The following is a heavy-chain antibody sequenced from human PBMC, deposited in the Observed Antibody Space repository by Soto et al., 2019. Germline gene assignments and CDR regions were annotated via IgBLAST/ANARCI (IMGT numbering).Heavy chain of an antibody. CDR2: ISSSSSYI. CDR3: ARGPVSGDIVVVPAAMAPFDY. J-gene: IGHJ4*02. Sequence: EVQLVESGGGLVKPGGSLRLSCAASGFTFSSYSMNWVRQAPGKGLEWVSSISSSSSYIYYADSVKGRFTISRDNAKNSLYLQMNSLRAEDTAVYYCARGPVSGDIVVVPAAMAPFDYWGQGTLVTVSS. CDR1: GFTFSSYS. D-gene: IGHD2-2*01. V-gene: IGHV3-21*01.